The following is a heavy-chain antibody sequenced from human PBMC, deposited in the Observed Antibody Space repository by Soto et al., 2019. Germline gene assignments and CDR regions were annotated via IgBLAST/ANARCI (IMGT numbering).Heavy chain of an antibody. J-gene: IGHJ4*02. V-gene: IGHV1-3*01. CDR1: GYTFPRYA. CDR2: INPANGNT. D-gene: IGHD3-9*01. CDR3: ARRGALTSYFFGYYFDY. Sequence: QVQLVQSGAEVKKPGASVKVSCKTSGYTFPRYALHWVRQAPGQRLEWMGWINPANGNTKYSQKSQGRVTFTRDTSVSTAYMELSSLISEDTAVYYGARRGALTSYFFGYYFDYWGQVTLVTVSS.